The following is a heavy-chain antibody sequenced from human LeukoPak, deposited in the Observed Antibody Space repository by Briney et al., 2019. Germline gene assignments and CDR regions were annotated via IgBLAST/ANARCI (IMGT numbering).Heavy chain of an antibody. Sequence: GGSLRLSCAASGFTFRSFWMHWVRQAPGKGLLWVSRINGDGSYTDYADSVKGRFTISRDNAKNTVYLQMNSLRAEDTALYYCARDVNGQLSPDYWGHGTLVTVSS. CDR3: ARDVNGQLSPDY. CDR2: INGDGSYT. J-gene: IGHJ4*01. D-gene: IGHD1-1*01. CDR1: GFTFRSFW. V-gene: IGHV3-74*01.